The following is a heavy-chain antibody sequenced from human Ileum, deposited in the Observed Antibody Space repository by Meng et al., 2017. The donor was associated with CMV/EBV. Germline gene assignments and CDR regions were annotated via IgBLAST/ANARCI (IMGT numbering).Heavy chain of an antibody. D-gene: IGHD1-1*01. J-gene: IGHJ5*02. CDR3: SRGRKHDCERGGFDP. V-gene: IGHV4-30-4*01. CDR1: GGSIGCVDYY. Sequence: LRPAEWAAAVAEQLKPSSLPCMASGGSIGCVDYYWCWSRRPPAEGLVWCVDSYYSSSTYNNHSLKSRVVTTTVGSNKQFSPKHISVTTADTTVNYCSRGRKHDCERGGFDPWGQGTLVTVSS. CDR2: SYYSSST.